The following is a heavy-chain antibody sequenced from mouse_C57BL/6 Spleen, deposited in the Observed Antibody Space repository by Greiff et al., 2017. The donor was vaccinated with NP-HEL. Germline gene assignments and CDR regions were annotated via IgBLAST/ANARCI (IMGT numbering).Heavy chain of an antibody. Sequence: QVQLKESGAELVKPGASVKISCKASGYAFSSYWMNWVKQRPGKGLEWIGQIYPGDGDTNYTGKFTGKATLTADKSSSTAYMQLSSLTSEDSAVYFCARSTGTNFDYWGQGTTLTVSS. CDR3: ARSTGTNFDY. CDR1: GYAFSSYW. J-gene: IGHJ2*01. CDR2: IYPGDGDT. D-gene: IGHD4-1*01. V-gene: IGHV1-80*01.